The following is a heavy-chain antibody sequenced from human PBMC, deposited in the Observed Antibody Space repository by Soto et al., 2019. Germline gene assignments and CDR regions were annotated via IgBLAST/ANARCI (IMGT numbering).Heavy chain of an antibody. D-gene: IGHD4-17*01. V-gene: IGHV4-31*03. J-gene: IGHJ6*02. CDR2: IYYSGST. CDR3: ARADGQGYGARYYYYGMDV. Sequence: PSETLSLTSNFSGGSIRSGGYYWSWIRQHPGKGLEWIGYIYYSGSTYYNPSLKSRVTISVDTSKNQFSLKLSSVTAADTAVYYCARADGQGYGARYYYYGMDVWGQGTTDT. CDR1: GGSIRSGGYY.